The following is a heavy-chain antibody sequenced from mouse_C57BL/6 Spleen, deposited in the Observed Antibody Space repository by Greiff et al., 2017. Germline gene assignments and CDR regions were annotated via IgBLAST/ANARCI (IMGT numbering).Heavy chain of an antibody. CDR2: INYDGSST. V-gene: IGHV5-16*01. Sequence: EVKLMESEGGLVQPGSSMKLSCTASGFTFSDYYMAWVRQVPEKGLEWVANINYDGSSTYYLDSLKSRFISSRDNAKNILYLQMSSLKSEDTATYYCARDNGWDFDVWGTGTTVTVSS. J-gene: IGHJ1*03. CDR3: ARDNGWDFDV. D-gene: IGHD1-1*02. CDR1: GFTFSDYY.